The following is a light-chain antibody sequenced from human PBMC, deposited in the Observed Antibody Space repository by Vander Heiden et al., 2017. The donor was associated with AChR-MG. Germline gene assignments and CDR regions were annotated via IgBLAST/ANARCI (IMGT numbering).Light chain of an antibody. J-gene: IGKJ2*01. CDR1: QSIRSY. CDR2: AAS. Sequence: DIQMTQSPSSLSASVGERVTITCRASQSIRSYLNWYQQKPGKAPKVLIYAASSLQSGVPSKFSGSESGTNFTLTISSLQPEDFATYYCQQSYNTPRTFGQGTKLEIK. V-gene: IGKV1-39*01. CDR3: QQSYNTPRT.